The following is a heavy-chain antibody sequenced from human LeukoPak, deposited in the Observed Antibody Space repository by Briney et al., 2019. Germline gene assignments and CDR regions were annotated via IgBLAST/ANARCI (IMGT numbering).Heavy chain of an antibody. Sequence: QSGGYLRLSCGASGFTFCSYWMSWVRKAPGKGLEWVANIKEDGSEKYYVDSVKGRFIISRDNAKNSLYLHMNDLRAEDTAVYYCARDPGDRAIDRWFDPWGQGTLVIVSS. J-gene: IGHJ5*02. CDR2: IKEDGSEK. CDR1: GFTFCSYW. CDR3: ARDPGDRAIDRWFDP. D-gene: IGHD5-18*01. V-gene: IGHV3-7*03.